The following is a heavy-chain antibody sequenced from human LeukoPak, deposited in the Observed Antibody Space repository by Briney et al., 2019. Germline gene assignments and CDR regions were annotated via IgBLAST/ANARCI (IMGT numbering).Heavy chain of an antibody. J-gene: IGHJ3*02. CDR1: GGSISSGGYY. D-gene: IGHD3-16*02. CDR2: IYYSGST. Sequence: SETLSLTCTVSGGSISSGGYYWSWIRQHPGKGLEWIGYIYYSGSTYYNPSLKSRVTISVDTSKNQFSLKLSSVTAADTAVYYCARGRYYDYVWGSYRYTGGPDAFDIWGQGTMVTVSS. V-gene: IGHV4-31*03. CDR3: ARGRYYDYVWGSYRYTGGPDAFDI.